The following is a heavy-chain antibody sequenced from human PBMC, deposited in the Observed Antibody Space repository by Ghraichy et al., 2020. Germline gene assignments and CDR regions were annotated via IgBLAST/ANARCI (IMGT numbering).Heavy chain of an antibody. J-gene: IGHJ4*02. V-gene: IGHV3-30*18. Sequence: GGSLRLSCAASGFTFSSYGMHWVRQAPGKGLEWVAVISYDGSNKYYADSVKGRFTISRDNSKNTLYLQMNSLRAEDTAVYYCAKGQSGQWLVPGYWGQGTLVTVSS. CDR1: GFTFSSYG. D-gene: IGHD6-19*01. CDR2: ISYDGSNK. CDR3: AKGQSGQWLVPGY.